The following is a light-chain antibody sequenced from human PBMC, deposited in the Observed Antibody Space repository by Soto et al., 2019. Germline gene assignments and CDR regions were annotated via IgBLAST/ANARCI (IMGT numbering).Light chain of an antibody. J-gene: IGLJ3*02. CDR1: SSNIGGNP. CDR2: NNN. CDR3: AAWHDSLNGPV. V-gene: IGLV1-44*01. Sequence: QSVLTQPPSASGTPGQRVTISCSGSSSNIGGNPVNWYQQPPGTAPKLLIYNNNQRPSGVPDRFSGSKSGTSASLAISGLQSEDEADYYCAAWHDSLNGPVFGGGTQLTVL.